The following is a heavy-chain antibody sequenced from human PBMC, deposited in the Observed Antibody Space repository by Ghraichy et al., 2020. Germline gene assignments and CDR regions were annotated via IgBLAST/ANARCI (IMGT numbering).Heavy chain of an antibody. CDR3: ARGRDGYNYYYYGMDV. D-gene: IGHD5-24*01. V-gene: IGHV4-59*01. Sequence: SETLSLTCTVSGGSISNFYWSWLRQPPGKGLEWIGYIYYTGSTNYSPSLKSRVTISVDTSKNQFSLKLNSVTAADTAVYYCARGRDGYNYYYYGMDVWGQGTTVTVSS. J-gene: IGHJ6*02. CDR1: GGSISNFY. CDR2: IYYTGST.